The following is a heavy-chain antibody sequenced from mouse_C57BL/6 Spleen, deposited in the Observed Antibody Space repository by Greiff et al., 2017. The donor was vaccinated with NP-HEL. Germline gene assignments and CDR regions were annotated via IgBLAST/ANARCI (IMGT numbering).Heavy chain of an antibody. CDR1: GYAFSSSW. CDR2: IYPGDGDT. Sequence: VQLQQSGPELVKPGASVKISCKASGYAFSSSWMNWVKQRPGKGLEWIGRIYPGDGDTNYNGKFKGKATLTADKSSSTAYMQLSSLTSEDSAVYFCARRPLGRGWYFDVWGTGTTVTVSS. D-gene: IGHD4-1*01. J-gene: IGHJ1*03. V-gene: IGHV1-82*01. CDR3: ARRPLGRGWYFDV.